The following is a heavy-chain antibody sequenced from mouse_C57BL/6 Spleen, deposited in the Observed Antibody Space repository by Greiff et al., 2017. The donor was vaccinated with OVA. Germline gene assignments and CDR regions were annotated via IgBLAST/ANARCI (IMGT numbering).Heavy chain of an antibody. CDR1: GYTFTEYT. J-gene: IGHJ4*01. CDR2: FYPGSGSI. Sequence: VMLVESGAELVKPGASVKLSCKASGYTFTEYTIHWVKQRSGQGLEWIGWFYPGSGSIKYNEKFKDKATLTADKSSSTVYMELSRLTSEDSAVYFCARHETYGSSYDAMDYWGQGTSVTVSS. CDR3: ARHETYGSSYDAMDY. V-gene: IGHV1-62-2*01. D-gene: IGHD1-1*01.